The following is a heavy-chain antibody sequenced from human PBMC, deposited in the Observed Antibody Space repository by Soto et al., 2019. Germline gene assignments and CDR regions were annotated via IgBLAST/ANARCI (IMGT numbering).Heavy chain of an antibody. V-gene: IGHV2-5*02. D-gene: IGHD3-10*01. CDR3: IHRQVVNGSGPLH. CDR1: GFSLSTSGVG. J-gene: IGHJ4*02. CDR2: IFRDNDQ. Sequence: QITLKEYSPTLVKPTQPLTLTCTLSGFSLSTSGVGVGWVRQPPGNALEWLALIFRDNDQRYSPSLKSRVTLTRDTSKNQVVLTMPNMDPVDTSTYYSIHRQVVNGSGPLHWGQGTLVTVSS.